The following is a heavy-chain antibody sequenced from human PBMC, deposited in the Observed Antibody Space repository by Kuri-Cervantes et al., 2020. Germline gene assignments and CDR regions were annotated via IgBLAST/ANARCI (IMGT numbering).Heavy chain of an antibody. Sequence: LSLTCAASGFTFSSYAMHWVRQAPGKGLEWVAVISYDGSNKYYADSVKGRFTISRDNSKNTLYLQMNSLRAEDTAVYYCARDFGDNWNYFAYYGMDVWGQGTTVTVSS. D-gene: IGHD1-7*01. CDR1: GFTFSSYA. CDR3: ARDFGDNWNYFAYYGMDV. J-gene: IGHJ6*02. CDR2: ISYDGSNK. V-gene: IGHV3-30-3*01.